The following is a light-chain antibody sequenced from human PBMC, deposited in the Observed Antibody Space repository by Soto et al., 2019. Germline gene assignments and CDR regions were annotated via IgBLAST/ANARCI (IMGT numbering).Light chain of an antibody. CDR1: SSDVGGYNY. Sequence: QAVVTQPRSVSGSHGQSVTISCTGTSSDVGGYNYVSWYQQHPGKAPKLMIYDVSERPSGVPDRFSGSKSGNTASLTISGLQAEDEADYYCCSYAGSFYVFGTGTKVTVL. CDR3: CSYAGSFYV. J-gene: IGLJ1*01. CDR2: DVS. V-gene: IGLV2-11*01.